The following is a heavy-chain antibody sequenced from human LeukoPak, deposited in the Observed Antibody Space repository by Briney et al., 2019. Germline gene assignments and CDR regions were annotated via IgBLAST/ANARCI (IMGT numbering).Heavy chain of an antibody. J-gene: IGHJ3*02. CDR3: ARGRPVLQLLWGAFDI. CDR2: ISSSSSYT. D-gene: IGHD1-7*01. V-gene: IGHV3-21*01. Sequence: GGSLRLSCAASGFTFSSYSMNWVRQAPGKGLEWVSCISSSSSYTYYVDSVKGRFTISRDNAKNSLYLQMNSLRAEDTAVYYCARGRPVLQLLWGAFDIWGQGTMVTVYS. CDR1: GFTFSSYS.